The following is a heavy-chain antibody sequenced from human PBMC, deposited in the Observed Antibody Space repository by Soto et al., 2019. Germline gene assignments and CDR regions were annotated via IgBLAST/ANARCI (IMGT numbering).Heavy chain of an antibody. CDR2: IYYSGST. CDR3: ARPSKD. J-gene: IGHJ4*02. CDR1: GGSISSGGYY. V-gene: IGHV4-31*03. Sequence: QVQLQESGPGLVKPSQTLSLTCTVSGGSISSGGYYWSWIRQHPGKGLEWIGYIYYSGSTYYNPYLTTRATTSVDTSKNQFSLKLSSLTAAATAVYYSARPSKDWGQGTLVTVSS.